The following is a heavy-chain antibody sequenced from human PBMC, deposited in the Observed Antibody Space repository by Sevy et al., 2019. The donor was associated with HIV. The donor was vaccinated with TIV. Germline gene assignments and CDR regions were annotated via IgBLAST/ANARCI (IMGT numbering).Heavy chain of an antibody. CDR2: TYYRSKWYN. Sequence: SQTLSLTCAISGDSVSSKSAAWNWFRQYPSRGLEWLGRTYYRSKWYNDYAVSVKSRITINPDTSKNQFSLQLNCVTPEDTAVYYCARGSGARHWVVWGQGTLVTVSS. CDR3: ARGSGARHWVV. CDR1: GDSVSSKSAA. V-gene: IGHV6-1*01. D-gene: IGHD3-3*01. J-gene: IGHJ4*02.